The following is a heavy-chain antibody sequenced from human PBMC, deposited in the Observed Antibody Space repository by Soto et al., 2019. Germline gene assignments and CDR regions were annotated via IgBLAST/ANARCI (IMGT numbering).Heavy chain of an antibody. J-gene: IGHJ6*03. CDR1: GFTFSDHY. D-gene: IGHD1-26*01. CDR2: TRNKANSYTT. Sequence: EVQLVESGGGLVQPGGSLRLSCAASGFTFSDHYMDWVRQAPGKGLEWVGRTRNKANSYTTEYAASVKGRFTISRDDSKNSLYLQMNSLKTEDTAVYYCASQDSGRDYYYYYMDVWGKGTTVTVSS. V-gene: IGHV3-72*01. CDR3: ASQDSGRDYYYYYMDV.